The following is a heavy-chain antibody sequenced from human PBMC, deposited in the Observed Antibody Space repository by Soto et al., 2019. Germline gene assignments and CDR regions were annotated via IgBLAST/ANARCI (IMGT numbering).Heavy chain of an antibody. D-gene: IGHD1-1*01. V-gene: IGHV4-34*01. CDR2: INHSGST. CDR3: ARAEKLERLLGPRRSAFDI. Sequence: QVQLQQWGAGLLKPSETLSLTCAGYGGSFSGYYWSWIRQPPGKGLEWIGEINHSGSTNYNPSLKSRVTISVDTSKNQFSLKLSSVTAADTAVYYCARAEKLERLLGPRRSAFDIWGQGTMVTVSS. J-gene: IGHJ3*02. CDR1: GGSFSGYY.